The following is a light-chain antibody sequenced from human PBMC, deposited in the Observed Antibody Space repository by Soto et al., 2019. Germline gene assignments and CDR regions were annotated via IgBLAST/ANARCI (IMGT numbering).Light chain of an antibody. CDR2: DAS. V-gene: IGKV1-5*01. Sequence: DIQMTQSPSTLSASVGDRVTITCRASENIKNWLVWYQQTAGKAPKVLISDASRLEAGVPSRFSGSGSGTDFTLTITSLQTDDFGTYYCQQYDVHPKTFGQGTKVDIK. CDR1: ENIKNW. CDR3: QQYDVHPKT. J-gene: IGKJ1*01.